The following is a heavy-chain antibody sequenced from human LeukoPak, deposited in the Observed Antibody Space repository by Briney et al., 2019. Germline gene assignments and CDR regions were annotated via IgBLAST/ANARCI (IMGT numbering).Heavy chain of an antibody. V-gene: IGHV3-15*01. Sequence: GGSLRLSCAASGFTFSNAWMSWVRQAPGKGLEWVGRIKSKTDGGTTDYAAPVKGRFTISRDDSKNTLYLQMNSLKTEDTAVYYCTTQAFAGNGLFDYWGQGTLVTVSS. J-gene: IGHJ4*02. CDR1: GFTFSNAW. CDR3: TTQAFAGNGLFDY. CDR2: IKSKTDGGTT. D-gene: IGHD4-23*01.